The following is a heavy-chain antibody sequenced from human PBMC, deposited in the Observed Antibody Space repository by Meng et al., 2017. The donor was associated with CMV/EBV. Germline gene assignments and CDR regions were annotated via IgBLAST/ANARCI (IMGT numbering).Heavy chain of an antibody. V-gene: IGHV1-69*05. CDR2: IIPIFGTA. CDR1: GGTFSSYA. D-gene: IGHD2-2*01. Sequence: SVKVSCKASGGTFSSYAISWVRQAPGQGLEWMGGIIPIFGTANYAQKFQGRVTITTDESTSTAYMELSSLRSEDTAAYYCARERVVVPAASYGRWFDPWGQGTLVTVSS. J-gene: IGHJ5*02. CDR3: ARERVVVPAASYGRWFDP.